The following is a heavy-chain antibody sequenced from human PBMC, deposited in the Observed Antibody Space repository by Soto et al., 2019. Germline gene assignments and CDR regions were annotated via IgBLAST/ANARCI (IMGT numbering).Heavy chain of an antibody. D-gene: IGHD5-18*01. V-gene: IGHV3-23*01. Sequence: EVQLLESGGGLVQPGGSLRLSCAASGFTFSSYAMSWVRQAPGKGLEWVSAIRGSGGGTYYADSVKGRFTISRDNSKNTLYLQMNSLRAEDTAVYYCARDQRGYSYGRFDYWGQGTLVTVSS. CDR3: ARDQRGYSYGRFDY. J-gene: IGHJ4*02. CDR1: GFTFSSYA. CDR2: IRGSGGGT.